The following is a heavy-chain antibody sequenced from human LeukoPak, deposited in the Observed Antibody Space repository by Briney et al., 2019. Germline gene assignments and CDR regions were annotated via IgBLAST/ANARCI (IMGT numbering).Heavy chain of an antibody. CDR2: IIPIFGTA. V-gene: IGHV1-69*13. J-gene: IGHJ5*02. Sequence: SVKVSCKASGGTFSSYAISWVRQAPGQGLEWMGGIIPIFGTANYAQKFQGRVTITADESTSTAYMELSSLRSEDTAVYYCARDMPTSPGVANWFDPWGQVTLVTVSS. CDR1: GGTFSSYA. D-gene: IGHD3-3*01. CDR3: ARDMPTSPGVANWFDP.